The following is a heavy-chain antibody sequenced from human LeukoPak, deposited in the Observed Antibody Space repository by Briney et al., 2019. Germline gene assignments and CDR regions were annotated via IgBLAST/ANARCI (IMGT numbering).Heavy chain of an antibody. V-gene: IGHV5-51*01. J-gene: IGHJ3*02. Sequence: KRGESLKISRKGSGYSSTSYWIGWVRQMPGKGLEWMGIIYPGDSDTRYSPSFQGQVTISADKSISTAYLQWSSLKASDTAMYYCARPAYLGYCSSTSCHDAFDIWGQGTMVTVSS. CDR3: ARPAYLGYCSSTSCHDAFDI. D-gene: IGHD2-2*01. CDR1: GYSSTSYW. CDR2: IYPGDSDT.